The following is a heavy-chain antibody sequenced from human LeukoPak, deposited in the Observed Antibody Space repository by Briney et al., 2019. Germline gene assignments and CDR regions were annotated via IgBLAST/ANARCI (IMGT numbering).Heavy chain of an antibody. CDR3: VRDFMYSTACTGC. D-gene: IGHD4-11*01. Sequence: GGSLRLSCAASGFSFSVYWMHWVRQAPGKGPVWVSRIKTDGSITDYADFVKGRFTISRDNAKNTLYMQMNSLRAEDTAVYYCVRDFMYSTACTGCWGQGTLVTVSS. V-gene: IGHV3-74*01. CDR2: IKTDGSIT. CDR1: GFSFSVYW. J-gene: IGHJ4*02.